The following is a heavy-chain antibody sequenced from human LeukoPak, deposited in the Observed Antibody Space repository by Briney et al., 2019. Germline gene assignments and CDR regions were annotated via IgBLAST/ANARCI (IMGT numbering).Heavy chain of an antibody. CDR1: GFTFSDYW. V-gene: IGHV3-7*04. CDR3: TGGALDY. CDR2: INQDGREQ. Sequence: GGSLRLSCAASGFTFSDYWMSWVRQAPGQGLEWVAKINQDGREQHFVYSVKGRFTISRDNAKNSLFLQMDRLRAEDTAVYYCTGGALDYWGQGALVTVSS. J-gene: IGHJ4*02.